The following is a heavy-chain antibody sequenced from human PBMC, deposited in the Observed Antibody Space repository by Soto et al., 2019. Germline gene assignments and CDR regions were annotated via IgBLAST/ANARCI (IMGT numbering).Heavy chain of an antibody. CDR3: AQEGRWFGEPRYFDL. D-gene: IGHD3-10*01. CDR2: ISYDGSNK. CDR1: GLTFSSYG. V-gene: IGHV3-30*18. Sequence: QVQLVESGGGVVQPGTSLRLSCAASGLTFSSYGMHWVRQAPGKGLEWVAVISYDGSNKYYADSVKGRFTISRDNSKSTLYFQMNSLRADDTAVYYCAQEGRWFGEPRYFDLWGRGTLVTVSS. J-gene: IGHJ2*01.